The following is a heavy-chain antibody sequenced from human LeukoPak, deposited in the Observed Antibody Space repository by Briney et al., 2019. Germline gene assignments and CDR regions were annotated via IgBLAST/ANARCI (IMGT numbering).Heavy chain of an antibody. J-gene: IGHJ4*02. D-gene: IGHD6-6*01. Sequence: SETLALLRAVSVGPFRTDYWRGVPGPPGKGLEGVAVVHYSGTTNYNPSLKSRVTISVDTSKSQFSLKLSSVTAADTAVYYCARGGASSKFFDYWGQGALVTVSS. CDR2: VHYSGTT. CDR3: ARGGASSKFFDY. V-gene: IGHV4-59*01. CDR1: VGPFRTDY.